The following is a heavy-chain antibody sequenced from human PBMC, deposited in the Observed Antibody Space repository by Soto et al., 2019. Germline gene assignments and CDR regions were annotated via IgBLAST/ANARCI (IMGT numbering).Heavy chain of an antibody. CDR2: ISAYNGNT. CDR1: GYTFTSYG. Sequence: QVQLVQSGAEVKKPGASVKVSCKASGYTFTSYGISWVRQASGQGLEWMGWISAYNGNTKYAQKLQGRVTMTTDTTTSTAYRELRSLTSDATAVDYCARDEAYKWNDGGWFDPWGQGTLVTVSS. J-gene: IGHJ5*02. V-gene: IGHV1-18*01. CDR3: ARDEAYKWNDGGWFDP. D-gene: IGHD1-1*01.